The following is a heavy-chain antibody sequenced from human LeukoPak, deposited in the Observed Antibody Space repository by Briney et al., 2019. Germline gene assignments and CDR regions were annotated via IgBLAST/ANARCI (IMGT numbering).Heavy chain of an antibody. CDR2: ISGSGGST. Sequence: GGSLRLSCAASAFTFSSFAMSWVRQAPGKGLEWVSGISGSGGSTFYADSVKGRFTISRDNSKNTLYLQMNSLRADDTAVYYCAKDFSIGWFDPWGQGTLVTVSS. CDR1: AFTFSSFA. J-gene: IGHJ5*02. CDR3: AKDFSIGWFDP. V-gene: IGHV3-23*01.